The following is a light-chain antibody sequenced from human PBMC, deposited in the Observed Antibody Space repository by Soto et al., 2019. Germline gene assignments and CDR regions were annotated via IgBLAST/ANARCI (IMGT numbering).Light chain of an antibody. CDR2: GAS. CDR1: QSVSSN. V-gene: IGKV3-15*01. Sequence: EIVMTQSPATLSVSPGERATLSCRASQSVSSNLAWYQQKPGQAPRLLIYGASTRATGIPTRFSGSGSGTEFPLPISSLQSEDFAVYYCQQYNNWPGTFGQGTKV. J-gene: IGKJ1*01. CDR3: QQYNNWPGT.